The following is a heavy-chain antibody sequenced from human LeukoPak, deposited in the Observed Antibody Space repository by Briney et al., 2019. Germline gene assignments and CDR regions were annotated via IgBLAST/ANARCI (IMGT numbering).Heavy chain of an antibody. V-gene: IGHV3-30*18. Sequence: AGGSLRLSCAASGFTFSSYGMHWVRQAPGKGLEWVAVISYDGSNKYYADSVKGRFTISRDNSKNTLYLQMNSLRAEDTAVYYCAKVQKYSSSSGAFDIWGQGTMVTVSS. D-gene: IGHD6-6*01. J-gene: IGHJ3*02. CDR3: AKVQKYSSSSGAFDI. CDR1: GFTFSSYG. CDR2: ISYDGSNK.